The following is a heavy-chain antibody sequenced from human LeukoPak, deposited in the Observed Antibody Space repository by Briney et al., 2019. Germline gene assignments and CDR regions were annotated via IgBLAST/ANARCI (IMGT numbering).Heavy chain of an antibody. CDR3: ARDKREQRTYDY. Sequence: GGSLRLSCAASGFTFSSYSMNWVRQAPGKGLEWVSSISSSSSHIYYADSVKGRFTISRDNAKNSLYLQMNSLRAEDTAVYYCARDKREQRTYDYWGQGTLVTVSS. CDR1: GFTFSSYS. V-gene: IGHV3-21*01. D-gene: IGHD1/OR15-1a*01. J-gene: IGHJ4*02. CDR2: ISSSSSHI.